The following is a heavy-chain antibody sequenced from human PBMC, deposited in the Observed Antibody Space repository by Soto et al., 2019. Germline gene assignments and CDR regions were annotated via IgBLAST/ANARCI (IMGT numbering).Heavy chain of an antibody. CDR3: AREAAGGYYDSSGYNDY. CDR2: INHSGST. V-gene: IGHV4-34*01. J-gene: IGHJ4*02. Sequence: QVQLQQWGAGLLKPSETLSLTCAVYGGSFSGYYWSWIRQPPGKGLEWIGEINHSGSTNYNPSLKRRVTISVDTSKNQFSLKLSSVTAADTAVYYCAREAAGGYYDSSGYNDYWGQGTLVTVSS. D-gene: IGHD3-22*01. CDR1: GGSFSGYY.